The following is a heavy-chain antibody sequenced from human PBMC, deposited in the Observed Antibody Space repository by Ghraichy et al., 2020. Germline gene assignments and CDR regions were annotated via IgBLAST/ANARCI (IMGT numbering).Heavy chain of an antibody. J-gene: IGHJ4*02. CDR3: ARWGSGYWGDY. CDR2: IYYSGST. V-gene: IGHV4-59*08. CDR1: GGSISSYY. Sequence: SETLSLTCTVSGGSISSYYWSWIRQPPGKGLEWIGYIYYSGSTNYNPSLKSRVTISVDTSKNQFSLKLSSVTAADTAVYYCARWGSGYWGDYWGQGTLVTVSS. D-gene: IGHD3-22*01.